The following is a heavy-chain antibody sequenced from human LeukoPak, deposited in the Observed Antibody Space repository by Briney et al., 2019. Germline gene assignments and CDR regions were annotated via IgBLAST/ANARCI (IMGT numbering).Heavy chain of an antibody. CDR2: ISDNGSSI. D-gene: IGHD5-12*01. J-gene: IGHJ4*02. Sequence: SGGSLRPSCAASGFTFSSFGMTWVRQAPGKGLEWVSAISDNGSSIFYADSVKGRFTISRDNSKNSLYLQMNSLRAEDTAVYYCARASRGYFDYWGQGTLVTVSS. CDR3: ARASRGYFDY. CDR1: GFTFSSFG. V-gene: IGHV3-23*01.